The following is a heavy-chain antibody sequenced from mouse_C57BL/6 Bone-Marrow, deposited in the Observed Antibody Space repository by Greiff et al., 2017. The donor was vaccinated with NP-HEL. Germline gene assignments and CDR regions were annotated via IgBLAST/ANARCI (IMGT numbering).Heavy chain of an antibody. CDR1: GFTFSSYA. V-gene: IGHV5-4*01. CDR2: ISDGGSYT. CDR3: ARDWGYYYGSSLDY. J-gene: IGHJ2*01. D-gene: IGHD1-1*01. Sequence: EVMLVESGGGLVKPGGSLKLSCAASGFTFSSYAMSWVRQTPEKRLEWVATISDGGSYTYYPDNVKGRVTISRDNAKNNLYLQMSHLKSEDTAMYYCARDWGYYYGSSLDYWGQGTTLTVSS.